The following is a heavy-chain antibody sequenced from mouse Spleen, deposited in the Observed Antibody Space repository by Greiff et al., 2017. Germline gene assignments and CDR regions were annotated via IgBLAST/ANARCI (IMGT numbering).Heavy chain of an antibody. CDR2: FYPGSGSI. J-gene: IGHJ2*01. V-gene: IGHV1-62-2*01. Sequence: VKLVESGAELVKPGASVKLSCKASGYTFTEYTIHWVKQRSGQGLEWIGWFYPGSGSIKYNEKFKDKATLTADKSSSTVYMELSRLTSEDSAVYFCARQKGLPNYFDYWGQGTTLTVSS. CDR1: GYTFTEYT. D-gene: IGHD2-4*01. CDR3: ARQKGLPNYFDY.